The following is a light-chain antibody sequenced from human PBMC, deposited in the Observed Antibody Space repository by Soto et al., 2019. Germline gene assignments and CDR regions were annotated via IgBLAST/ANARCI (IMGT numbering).Light chain of an antibody. CDR1: QGISSY. J-gene: IGKJ4*01. V-gene: IGKV1-9*01. Sequence: DIQLTQSPSFLSASVGDRVTITCGASQGISSYLAWYQQKPGKAPKLLIYATSTLQSGVPSRFSGSGSGTEFTLTISSLQPEDFATYYCQQLNSYPRLTFGGGTKVEIK. CDR2: ATS. CDR3: QQLNSYPRLT.